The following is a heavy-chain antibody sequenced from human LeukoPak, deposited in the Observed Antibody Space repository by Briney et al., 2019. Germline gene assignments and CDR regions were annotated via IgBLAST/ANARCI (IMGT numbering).Heavy chain of an antibody. CDR3: ARGEPKYSGSYWAFDY. CDR1: GGSISSYY. Sequence: SETLSLTCTVSGGSISSYYWSCIRQPAGKGLEWIGRIYTSGSTNYNPSLKSRVTISVDKSKNQFSLKLSSVTAADTAVYYCARGEPKYSGSYWAFDYWGQGTLVTVSS. J-gene: IGHJ4*02. V-gene: IGHV4-4*07. CDR2: IYTSGST. D-gene: IGHD1-26*01.